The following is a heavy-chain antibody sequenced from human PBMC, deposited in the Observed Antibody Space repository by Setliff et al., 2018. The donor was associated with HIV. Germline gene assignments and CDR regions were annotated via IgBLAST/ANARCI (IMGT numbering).Heavy chain of an antibody. CDR3: ATLLNWGPSYWYFDL. J-gene: IGHJ2*01. D-gene: IGHD7-27*01. Sequence: GSLRLSCAASGFTSSNYNMNWVRQAPGKGLEWVSSISSSSSYIDYADSVKGRFTISRDNAKNSLYLQMNSLRAEDTAVYYYATLLNWGPSYWYFDLWGRGTLVTVSS. V-gene: IGHV3-21*01. CDR2: ISSSSSYI. CDR1: GFTSSNYN.